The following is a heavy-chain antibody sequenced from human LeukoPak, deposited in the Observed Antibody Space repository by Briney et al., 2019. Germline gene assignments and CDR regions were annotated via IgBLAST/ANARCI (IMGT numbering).Heavy chain of an antibody. CDR3: ASWDYDSSGYYELDY. V-gene: IGHV1-69*13. CDR1: GGTFSSYA. Sequence: ASVKVSCKASGGTFSSYAISWVRQVPGQGLEWMGGIIPIFGTANYAQKFQGRVTITADESTSTAYMELSSLRSEDTAVYYCASWDYDSSGYYELDYWGQGTLVTVSS. CDR2: IIPIFGTA. J-gene: IGHJ4*02. D-gene: IGHD3-22*01.